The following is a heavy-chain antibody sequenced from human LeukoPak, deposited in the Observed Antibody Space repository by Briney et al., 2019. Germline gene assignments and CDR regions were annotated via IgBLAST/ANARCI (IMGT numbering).Heavy chain of an antibody. CDR1: GFTFSSYW. CDR3: ARDRDFWSQYFDY. J-gene: IGHJ4*02. V-gene: IGHV3-74*01. D-gene: IGHD3-3*01. CDR2: INSDGSST. Sequence: GGSLRLSCAASGFTFSSYWMHWVRQAPGKGLVWVSRINSDGSSTSYADSVKGRFTISRDNAKNTLYLQMNSLRAEDMAVYYCARDRDFWSQYFDYWGQGTLATVSS.